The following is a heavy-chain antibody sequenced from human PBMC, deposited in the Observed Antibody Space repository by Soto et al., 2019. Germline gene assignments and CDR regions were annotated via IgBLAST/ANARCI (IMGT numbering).Heavy chain of an antibody. CDR2: ISGSGGST. D-gene: IGHD5-12*01. CDR3: AKGYRGPVDY. V-gene: IGHV3-23*01. J-gene: IGHJ4*02. CDR1: RFTFSSYG. Sequence: GGSLRLSCAASRFTFSSYGMSWVRQAPGKGLEWVSGISGSGGSTYYADSVKGRFTISRDSSKNTLYLQVNSLRAEDTAGYYCAKGYRGPVDYWGQGTLVTVSS.